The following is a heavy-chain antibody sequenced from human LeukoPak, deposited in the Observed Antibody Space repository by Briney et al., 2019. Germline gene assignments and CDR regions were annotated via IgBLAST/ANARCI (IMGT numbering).Heavy chain of an antibody. V-gene: IGHV4-59*01. CDR2: IYYSGST. J-gene: IGHJ4*02. CDR1: GGSISSYY. D-gene: IGHD2-2*02. CDR3: ARGSYQLLYLGRGGYFDY. Sequence: SETLSLTCTVSGGSISSYYWSWIRQPPGKGLEWIGYIYYSGSTNYNPSLKSRVTISVDTSKNQFSLKLSSVTAADTAVYYCARGSYQLLYLGRGGYFDYWGQGTLVTVSS.